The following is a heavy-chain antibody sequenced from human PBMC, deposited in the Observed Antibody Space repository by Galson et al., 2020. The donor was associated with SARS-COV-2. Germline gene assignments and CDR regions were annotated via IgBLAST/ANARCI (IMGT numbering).Heavy chain of an antibody. D-gene: IGHD3-10*01. V-gene: IGHV3-21*01. Sequence: KIGESLKISCAASGFTFSSYSMNWVRQAPGKGLEWVSSISSSSSYIYYADSVKGRFTISRDNAKNSLYLQMNSLRAEDTAVYYCARDSYYGSGPQAAFDIWGQGTMVTVSS. CDR1: GFTFSSYS. CDR3: ARDSYYGSGPQAAFDI. J-gene: IGHJ3*02. CDR2: ISSSSSYI.